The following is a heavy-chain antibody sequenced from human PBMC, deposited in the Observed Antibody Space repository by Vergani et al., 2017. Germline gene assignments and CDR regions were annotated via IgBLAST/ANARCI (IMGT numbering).Heavy chain of an antibody. V-gene: IGHV3-33*01. D-gene: IGHD1-14*01. CDR1: GFTFNQYG. J-gene: IGHJ5*01. CDR3: AGDLRLLYNRFDP. CDR2: TWYDGKNK. Sequence: QVQLVESGGGVVQPGGSLRLSCAASGFTFNQYGMHWVRKAPGKGLEWVAVTWYDGKNKQYADSVKGRFTISRDNSKSPMYLQMNSLRDEDTGVYYCAGDLRLLYNRFDPWGQGTLVTVSS.